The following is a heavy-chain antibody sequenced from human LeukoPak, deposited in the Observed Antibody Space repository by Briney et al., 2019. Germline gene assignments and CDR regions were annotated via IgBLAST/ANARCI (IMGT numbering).Heavy chain of an antibody. D-gene: IGHD2/OR15-2a*01. V-gene: IGHV3-7*01. CDR3: ARGGKIAGYYYFYMGV. J-gene: IGHJ6*03. Sequence: GGSLRLSCVASGFTFSTYWVSWVRQAPGKGLEWVAHIKQDGSEKYYVDAVKGRFTISRDNAKNSLYLQVNSLRAEDTAVYYCARGGKIAGYYYFYMGVWGKGTTVIVSS. CDR1: GFTFSTYW. CDR2: IKQDGSEK.